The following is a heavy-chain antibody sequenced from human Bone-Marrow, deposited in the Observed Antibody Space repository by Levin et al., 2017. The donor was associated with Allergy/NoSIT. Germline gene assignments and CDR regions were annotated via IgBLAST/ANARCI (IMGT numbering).Heavy chain of an antibody. D-gene: IGHD2-2*02. CDR1: GYTFTDHY. CDR3: AREGHLYES. CDR2: ISPSTGAT. Sequence: SGGSLRLSCKTSGYTFTDHYLHWVRQAPGQGLEWMGWISPSTGATNYAQKFRDRVTMTADTSLSTAYMDLSSLTSDDTAMYYCAREGHLYESWGQGTLVTVSS. V-gene: IGHV1-2*02. J-gene: IGHJ4*02.